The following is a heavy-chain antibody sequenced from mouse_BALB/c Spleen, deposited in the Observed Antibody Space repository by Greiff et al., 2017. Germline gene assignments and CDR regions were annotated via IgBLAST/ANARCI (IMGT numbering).Heavy chain of an antibody. CDR3: ARGSGFYAMDY. J-gene: IGHJ4*01. CDR2: ISDGGSYT. CDR1: GFTFSDYY. Sequence: EVKLMESGGGLVKPGGSLKLSCAASGFTFSDYYMYWVRQTPEKRLEWVATISDGGSYTYYPDSVKGRFTISRDNAKNNLYLQMSSLKSEDTAMYYCARGSGFYAMDYWGQGTSVTVSS. V-gene: IGHV5-4*02. D-gene: IGHD3-1*01.